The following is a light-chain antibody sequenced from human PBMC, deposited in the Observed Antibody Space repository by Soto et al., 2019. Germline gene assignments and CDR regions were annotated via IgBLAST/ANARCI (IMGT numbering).Light chain of an antibody. CDR3: QQRSNWPPIT. J-gene: IGKJ5*01. Sequence: EILLTQSTATLSLSPVERATLSCRASQSVSSYLAWYQQKPGQAPRLLIYDASNRATGIPARFSGSGSGTDFTLTISSLEPEDFAVYYCQQRSNWPPITFGQGTRLEI. CDR2: DAS. CDR1: QSVSSY. V-gene: IGKV3-11*01.